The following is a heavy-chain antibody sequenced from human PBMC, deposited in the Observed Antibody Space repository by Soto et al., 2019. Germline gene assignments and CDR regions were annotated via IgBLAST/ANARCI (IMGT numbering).Heavy chain of an antibody. J-gene: IGHJ4*02. CDR3: ATDGRGSGSHYNSFGY. CDR2: IYSTGTT. V-gene: IGHV3-53*01. D-gene: IGHD3-10*01. Sequence: EVQLVESGGGLIQPGGSLKLSCAASGFTVGNNYMSWVRQAPGKGLEWVSLIYSTGTTKYADSVKGRFTVSRDNAKNTLYLQMTGLRAEDTAVYYCATDGRGSGSHYNSFGYWGQGTLVTVSS. CDR1: GFTVGNNY.